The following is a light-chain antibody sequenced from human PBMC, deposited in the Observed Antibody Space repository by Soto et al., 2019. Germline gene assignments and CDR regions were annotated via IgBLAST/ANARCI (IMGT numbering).Light chain of an antibody. V-gene: IGKV1-5*01. CDR2: DAS. CDR1: QSIRGW. Sequence: DIQMTQSPSTLSASVGDRVTITCRASQSIRGWLAWYQQRPGKAPKVLIYDASKLESGVPSRFSGSGSGTEFTLTISSLQPDDFATYYCQRYDSFSMYTFGQGTKLDIK. CDR3: QRYDSFSMYT. J-gene: IGKJ2*01.